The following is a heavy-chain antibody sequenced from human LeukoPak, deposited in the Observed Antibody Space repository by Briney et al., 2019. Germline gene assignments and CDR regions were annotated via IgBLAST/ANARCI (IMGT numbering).Heavy chain of an antibody. CDR1: GSTFSSYA. Sequence: PGGSLRLSCAASGSTFSSYAMSWVRQAPGKGLEWVSAISGSGGSTYYADSVKGRFTISRDNSKNTLYLQMNSLRAEDTAVYYCAKATDDFWSGYPIFDYWGQGTLVTVSS. J-gene: IGHJ4*02. V-gene: IGHV3-23*01. D-gene: IGHD3-3*01. CDR2: ISGSGGST. CDR3: AKATDDFWSGYPIFDY.